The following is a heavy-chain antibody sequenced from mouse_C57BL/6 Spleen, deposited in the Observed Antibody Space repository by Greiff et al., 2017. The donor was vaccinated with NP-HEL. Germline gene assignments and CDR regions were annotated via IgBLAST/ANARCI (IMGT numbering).Heavy chain of an antibody. J-gene: IGHJ1*03. CDR3: ARQGLTFYWYFDV. V-gene: IGHV2-6-1*01. D-gene: IGHD3-1*01. CDR2: IWSDGST. Sequence: VKLVESGPGLVAPSQSLSITCTVSGFSLTSYGVHWVRQPPGKGLEWLVVIWSDGSTTYNSALKSRLSIRKDNSKSQVFLKRTSRQTDDTARYYCARQGLTFYWYFDVWGTGTTVTVSS. CDR1: GFSLTSYG.